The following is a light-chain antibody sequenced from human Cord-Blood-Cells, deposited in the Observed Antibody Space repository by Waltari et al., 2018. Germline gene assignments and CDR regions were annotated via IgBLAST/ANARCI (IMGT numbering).Light chain of an antibody. CDR3: SSYTSSSTVV. CDR2: DVR. Sequence: QSALTQPASVSGSPGQSITISCTGTTSDVGGFNYVSWYKQHTGKAPKLMIYDVRNRPSGVSNRFSGSKSGNTASLTISGLQAEDEADYYCSSYTSSSTVVFGGGTKLTVL. CDR1: TSDVGGFNY. J-gene: IGLJ2*01. V-gene: IGLV2-14*01.